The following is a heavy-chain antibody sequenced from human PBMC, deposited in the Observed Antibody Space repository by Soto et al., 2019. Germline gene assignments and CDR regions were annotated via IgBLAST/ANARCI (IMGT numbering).Heavy chain of an antibody. CDR3: ARSPLLRYFDWPLYYFDY. CDR1: GFTFSSYW. J-gene: IGHJ4*02. CDR2: IKQDGSEK. D-gene: IGHD3-9*01. V-gene: IGHV3-7*01. Sequence: GGSLRLSCAASGFTFSSYWMSWVRQAPGKGLEWVANIKQDGSEKYYVDSVKGRFTISRDNAKNSLYLQMNSLRAEDTAVYYCARSPLLRYFDWPLYYFDYWGQGTLVTVSS.